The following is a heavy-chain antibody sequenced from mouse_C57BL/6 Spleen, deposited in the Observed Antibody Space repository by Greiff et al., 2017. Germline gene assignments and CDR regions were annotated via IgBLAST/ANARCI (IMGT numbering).Heavy chain of an antibody. CDR2: IYPGDGDT. D-gene: IGHD4-1*01. CDR3: AREGNWDDFDY. CDR1: GYAFSSYW. J-gene: IGHJ2*01. V-gene: IGHV1-80*01. Sequence: VQLQQSGAELVKPGASVKISCKASGYAFSSYWMNWVKQRPGKGLEWIGQIYPGDGDTNYNGKFKGKATLTADKSSSTAYMQLSSLTSEDSAVYFCAREGNWDDFDYWGQGTTLTVSS.